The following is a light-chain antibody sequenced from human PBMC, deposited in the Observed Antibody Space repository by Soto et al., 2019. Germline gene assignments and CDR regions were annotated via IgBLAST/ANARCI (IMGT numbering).Light chain of an antibody. V-gene: IGLV2-14*01. CDR1: SSDVGGYNY. J-gene: IGLJ1*01. CDR2: EVS. Sequence: QSALTQPASVSGSPGQSITISCTGTSSDVGGYNYVSWYQQHPGKAPKLIIYEVSSRPSGVSNRFSGSKSGNTASLTISGLQAEDEADYYCNSYSSKSTGVFGTGTKVTVL. CDR3: NSYSSKSTGV.